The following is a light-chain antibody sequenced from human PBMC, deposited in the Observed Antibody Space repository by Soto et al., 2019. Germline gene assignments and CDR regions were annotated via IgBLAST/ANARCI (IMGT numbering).Light chain of an antibody. CDR3: NSYTTSSTYV. CDR2: GVN. Sequence: QSVLAQPASVSGSPGQWITISCTGTSSDVGSYNYVSWYQQRPGKAPQLIIYGVNNRPSGVSNRFSGSKSDNTASLTISGLLAEDEADYYCNSYTTSSTYVFGTGTKSPS. J-gene: IGLJ1*01. CDR1: SSDVGSYNY. V-gene: IGLV2-14*01.